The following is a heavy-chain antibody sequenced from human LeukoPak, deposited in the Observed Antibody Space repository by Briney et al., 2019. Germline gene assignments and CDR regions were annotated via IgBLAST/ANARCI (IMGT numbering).Heavy chain of an antibody. J-gene: IGHJ3*02. V-gene: IGHV4-59*01. CDR2: IYYSGST. D-gene: IGHD3-10*01. CDR3: ARDRGFESYAFDI. Sequence: SETLSLTCTVSGGSISSYYWSWIRQPPGKGLEWIGYIYYSGSTNYNPSLKSRVTISVDTSKNHFSLKLSSVAGADTAVYYCARDRGFESYAFDIWGQGTMVTVSS. CDR1: GGSISSYY.